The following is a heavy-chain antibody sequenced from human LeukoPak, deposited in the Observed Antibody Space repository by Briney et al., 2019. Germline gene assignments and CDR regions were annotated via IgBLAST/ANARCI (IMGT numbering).Heavy chain of an antibody. CDR3: AREGAAAGYIDC. Sequence: SVKVSCKASGYTFTSYGISWVRQAPGQRLEWMGGIIPIFGTANYAQKFQGRVTITADESTSTAYMELSSLRSEDTAVYYCAREGAAAGYIDCWGQGTLVTVSS. J-gene: IGHJ4*02. D-gene: IGHD6-13*01. CDR2: IIPIFGTA. CDR1: GYTFTSYG. V-gene: IGHV1-69*13.